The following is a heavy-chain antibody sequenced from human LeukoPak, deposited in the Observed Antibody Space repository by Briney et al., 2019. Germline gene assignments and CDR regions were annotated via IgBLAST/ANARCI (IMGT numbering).Heavy chain of an antibody. CDR1: GGSFSGYY. V-gene: IGHV4-34*01. D-gene: IGHD2-2*01. J-gene: IGHJ4*02. Sequence: SETLSLTCAVYGGSFSGYYWSWIRQPPGKGLEWIGEINHSGSTNYNPSLKSRVTISVDTSKNQFSLKLSSVTAADTAVYYCARRLYQLLYFDYWGQGTLVTVSS. CDR2: INHSGST. CDR3: ARRLYQLLYFDY.